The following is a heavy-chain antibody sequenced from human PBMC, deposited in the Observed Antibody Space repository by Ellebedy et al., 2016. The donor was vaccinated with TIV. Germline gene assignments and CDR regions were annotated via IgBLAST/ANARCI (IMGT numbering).Heavy chain of an antibody. V-gene: IGHV1-18*04. CDR2: ISAYNGNT. J-gene: IGHJ5*02. CDR3: ARSPKGPPAAAGIRGENWFDP. Sequence: ASVKVSXXASGYTFTSYGISWVRQAPGQGLEWMGWISAYNGNTNYAQKLQGRVTMTTDTSTSTAYMELSRLRSDDTAVYYCARSPKGPPAAAGIRGENWFDPWGQGTLVTVSS. CDR1: GYTFTSYG. D-gene: IGHD6-13*01.